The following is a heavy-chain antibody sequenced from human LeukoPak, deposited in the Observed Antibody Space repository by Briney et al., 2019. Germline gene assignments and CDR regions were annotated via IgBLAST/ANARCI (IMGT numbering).Heavy chain of an antibody. D-gene: IGHD6-19*01. J-gene: IGHJ4*02. Sequence: PGGSLRLSCAASGFTVSSNYMSRVRQAPGKGLEWVSVIYSGGSTYYADSVKGRFTISRDNSKNTLYLQMNSLRAEDTAVYYCASQLYSSGWYYFDYWGQGTLVTVSS. V-gene: IGHV3-66*04. CDR3: ASQLYSSGWYYFDY. CDR1: GFTVSSNY. CDR2: IYSGGST.